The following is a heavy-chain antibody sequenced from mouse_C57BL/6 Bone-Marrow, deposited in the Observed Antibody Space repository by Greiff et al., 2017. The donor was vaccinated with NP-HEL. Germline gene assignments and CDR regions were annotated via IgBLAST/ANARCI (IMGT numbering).Heavy chain of an antibody. CDR3: ASLLGAY. CDR1: GFTFSSYT. J-gene: IGHJ3*01. V-gene: IGHV5-9*01. Sequence: DVHLVESGGGLVKPGGSLKLSCAASGFTFSSYTMSWVRQTPEKRLEWVATISGGGGNTYYPDSVKGRFTISRDNAKNTLYLQMSSLRSEDTALYYCASLLGAYWGQGTLVTVSA. D-gene: IGHD2-1*01. CDR2: ISGGGGNT.